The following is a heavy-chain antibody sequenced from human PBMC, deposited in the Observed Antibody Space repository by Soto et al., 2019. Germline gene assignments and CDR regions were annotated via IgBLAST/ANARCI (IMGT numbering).Heavy chain of an antibody. CDR3: VRDGDDSTRTAFDI. D-gene: IGHD7-27*01. Sequence: EVQLVESGGGLVQPGGSLRLSCETSGLSFSRYWMSWVRQAPGKGPEWVAIIKEDGTEIYYVDSVRGRFTISRDNAKNSLYLKMNSLTAEDAAVYYCVRDGDDSTRTAFDIGGQGTMVTVSS. CDR1: GLSFSRYW. J-gene: IGHJ3*02. CDR2: IKEDGTEI. V-gene: IGHV3-7*04.